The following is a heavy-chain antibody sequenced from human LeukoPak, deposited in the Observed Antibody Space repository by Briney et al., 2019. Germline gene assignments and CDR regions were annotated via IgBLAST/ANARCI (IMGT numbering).Heavy chain of an antibody. Sequence: PGRSLRLSCAASGFTFSSYGMHWVRQAPGKGLEWVAVISYDGSNKYYADSVKGRFTISRDNSKNTLYLQMNSLRAEDTAVYYCAKDPTRFIAAAGDYYYYYGMDVWGQGTTVTVSS. D-gene: IGHD6-13*01. CDR2: ISYDGSNK. CDR3: AKDPTRFIAAAGDYYYYYGMDV. CDR1: GFTFSSYG. V-gene: IGHV3-30*18. J-gene: IGHJ6*02.